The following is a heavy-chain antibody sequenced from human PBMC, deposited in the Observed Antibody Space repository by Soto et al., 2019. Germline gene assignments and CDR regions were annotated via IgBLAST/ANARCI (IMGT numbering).Heavy chain of an antibody. CDR1: GYTFTSYG. CDR2: ISAYNGNT. D-gene: IGHD1-1*01. J-gene: IGHJ6*02. CDR3: ARDPGSMYNWNEPAYYYHGMDV. Sequence: QVQLVQSGAEVKKPGASVKVSCKASGYTFTSYGISWVRQAPGQGLEWMGWISAYNGNTNYAQKLQGRVTMTTDTSTSTAYMELRSLRSDDTAVYYCARDPGSMYNWNEPAYYYHGMDVWGQGTTVTVSS. V-gene: IGHV1-18*01.